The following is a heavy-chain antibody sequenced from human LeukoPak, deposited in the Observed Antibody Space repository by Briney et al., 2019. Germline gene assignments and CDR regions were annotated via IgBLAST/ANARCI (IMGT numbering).Heavy chain of an antibody. CDR1: GFTFSSYA. V-gene: IGHV3-23*01. Sequence: GGSLRLSCAASGFTFSSYAMSWVRQAPGMGLAWVSAISGSGGSTYYADSVKGRFTISRDTSKNTLYLQMNSLRAEDTAVYYCARGRYYDNSVYYYFEYWGQGTLVTVSS. J-gene: IGHJ4*02. CDR2: ISGSGGST. D-gene: IGHD3-22*01. CDR3: ARGRYYDNSVYYYFEY.